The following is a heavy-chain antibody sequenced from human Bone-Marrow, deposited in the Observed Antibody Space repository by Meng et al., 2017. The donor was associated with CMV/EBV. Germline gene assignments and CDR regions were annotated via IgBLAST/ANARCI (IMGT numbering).Heavy chain of an antibody. CDR1: GGSISSSSYY. J-gene: IGHJ4*01. CDR2: IYYSGST. D-gene: IGHD4/OR15-4a*01. Sequence: SETLSLTCTVSGGSISSSSYYWGWIRQPPGKGLEWIGSIYYSGSTYYNPSLKSRVTISVDTSKNQFSLKLSSVTAADTAVYYCAKSGSNDNWGQGTLVTGYS. CDR3: AKSGSNDN. V-gene: IGHV4-39*07.